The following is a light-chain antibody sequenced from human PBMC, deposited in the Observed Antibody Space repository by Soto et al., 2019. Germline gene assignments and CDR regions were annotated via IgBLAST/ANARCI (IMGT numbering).Light chain of an antibody. CDR3: CSYAGSSLYV. Sequence: QSALTQPPSASGSPGQSVTISCTGTSSDVGGYNYVSWYQQHPGKAPKLIIYEGSKRPSGVSDRFSGSKSGNTASLTISGLQAEDEADYYCCSYAGSSLYVFGTGTKVTVL. J-gene: IGLJ1*01. CDR1: SSDVGGYNY. CDR2: EGS. V-gene: IGLV2-8*01.